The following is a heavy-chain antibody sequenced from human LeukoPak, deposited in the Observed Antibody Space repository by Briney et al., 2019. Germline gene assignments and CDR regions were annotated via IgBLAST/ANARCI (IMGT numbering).Heavy chain of an antibody. CDR3: ARLKGYDSSVANEYYFDY. V-gene: IGHV4-30-2*01. Sequence: SQTLSLTCAVSGGSISSGGYSWSWIRQPPGKGLEWIGYIYHSGSTYYNPSLKSRVTISVDRSKNQFSLKLSSVTAADTAVYYCARLKGYDSSVANEYYFDYWGQGTLVTVSS. J-gene: IGHJ4*02. D-gene: IGHD3-22*01. CDR2: IYHSGST. CDR1: GGSISSGGYS.